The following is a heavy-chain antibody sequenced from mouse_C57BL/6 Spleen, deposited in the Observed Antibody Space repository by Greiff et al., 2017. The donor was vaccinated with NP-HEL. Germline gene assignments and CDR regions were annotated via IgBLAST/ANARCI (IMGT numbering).Heavy chain of an antibody. D-gene: IGHD2-5*01. V-gene: IGHV5-17*01. CDR1: GFTFSDYG. Sequence: DVHLVESGGGLVKPGGSLKLSCAASGFTFSDYGMHWVRQAPEKGLEWVAYISSGSSTIYYADTVKGRFTISRDNAKNTLFLQMTSLRSEDTAMYYCARELYYSNYYSFDYWGQGTTLTVSS. CDR3: ARELYYSNYYSFDY. J-gene: IGHJ2*01. CDR2: ISSGSSTI.